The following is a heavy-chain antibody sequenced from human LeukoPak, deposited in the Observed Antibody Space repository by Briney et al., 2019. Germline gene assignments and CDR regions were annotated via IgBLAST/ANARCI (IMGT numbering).Heavy chain of an antibody. CDR2: IIPIFGTA. V-gene: IGHV1-69*13. Sequence: GASVKVSCKASGGTFSNYAISWVRQAPGQGLEWMGGIIPIFGTANYAQKFQGRVTITADESTSTAYMELSSLRSEDTAVYYCASGNPYYGSGSYLFQHWGQGTLVTVSS. J-gene: IGHJ1*01. CDR1: GGTFSNYA. D-gene: IGHD3-10*01. CDR3: ASGNPYYGSGSYLFQH.